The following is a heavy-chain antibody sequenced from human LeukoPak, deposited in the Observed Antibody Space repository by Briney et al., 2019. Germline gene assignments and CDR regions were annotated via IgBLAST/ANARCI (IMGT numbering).Heavy chain of an antibody. CDR2: IYYSGST. Sequence: SETLSLTCTVSGGSISSYYWSWIRQPAGKGLEWIGYIYYSGSTNYNPSLKSRVTISVDTSKNQFSLKLSSVTAADTAVYYCARAVAGRYYYYYYYMDVWGKGTTVTISS. J-gene: IGHJ6*03. CDR3: ARAVAGRYYYYYYYMDV. CDR1: GGSISSYY. V-gene: IGHV4-59*01. D-gene: IGHD6-19*01.